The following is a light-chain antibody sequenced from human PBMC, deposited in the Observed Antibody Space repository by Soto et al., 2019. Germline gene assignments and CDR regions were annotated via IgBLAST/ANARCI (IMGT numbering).Light chain of an antibody. CDR2: DDS. V-gene: IGLV2-14*03. CDR1: SSDVGGYNH. CDR3: SSYTSNSHYV. J-gene: IGLJ1*01. Sequence: QSALTQPASVSGSPGQSITISCTGTSSDVGGYNHVSWYHHHPGKAPKLLIYDDSHRPSGVSNRFSGSKSGNTASLTISGLQAEDEADYYSSSYTSNSHYVFGPGTKVTVL.